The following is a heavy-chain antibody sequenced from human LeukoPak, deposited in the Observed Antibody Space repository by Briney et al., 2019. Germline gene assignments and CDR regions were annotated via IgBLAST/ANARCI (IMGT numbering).Heavy chain of an antibody. CDR2: IHPGDSDT. J-gene: IGHJ4*02. CDR1: GFSFISYW. Sequence: EESLKISCKGSGFSFISYWIGWVRQMPGKGLEWMGIIHPGDSDTRYSPSFQGQVTMSADKSISTAYLQWSSLKASDTAMYYCARRSSSGFDYWGQGTLVTVSS. D-gene: IGHD6-13*01. CDR3: ARRSSSGFDY. V-gene: IGHV5-51*01.